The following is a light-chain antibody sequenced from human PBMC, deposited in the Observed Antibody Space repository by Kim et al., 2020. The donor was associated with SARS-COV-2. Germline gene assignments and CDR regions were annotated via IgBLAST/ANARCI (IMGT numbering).Light chain of an antibody. CDR3: AAWDDSLNGPV. Sequence: GQRVTISCSGRSSNIGTNTVNWYQQLPGTAPKLLIYTNSQRPSGVPDRFSASKSGASASLAISGLQSEDEADYYCAAWDDSLNGPVFGGGTQLTVL. CDR2: TNS. CDR1: SSNIGTNT. J-gene: IGLJ2*01. V-gene: IGLV1-44*01.